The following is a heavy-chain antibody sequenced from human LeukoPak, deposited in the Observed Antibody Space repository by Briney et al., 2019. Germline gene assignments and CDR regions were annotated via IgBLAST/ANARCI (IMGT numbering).Heavy chain of an antibody. CDR3: ARELPPLEKYYFDY. V-gene: IGHV3-33*01. CDR1: GFTFRSHG. CDR2: LWYDGSIK. J-gene: IGHJ4*02. Sequence: PGGALRLACAAPGFTFRSHGMHRVPQAPAKGLQWVAVLWYDGSIKYYADSVKGRFNISRANSKNTLALQMNSLRAEATAVYYCARELPPLEKYYFDYWGQGTLVTVSS. D-gene: IGHD3-3*01.